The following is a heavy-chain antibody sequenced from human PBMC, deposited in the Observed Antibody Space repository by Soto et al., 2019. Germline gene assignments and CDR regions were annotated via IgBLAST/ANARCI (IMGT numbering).Heavy chain of an antibody. CDR3: ARGDYYNILTGYSSSFDY. CDR1: GYIFTSYY. CDR2: ISAYNGNT. D-gene: IGHD3-9*01. V-gene: IGHV1-18*01. Sequence: ASVKVSCKASGYIFTSYYIHWVRQAPGQGLEWMGWISAYNGNTNYAQKLQGRVTMTTDTSTSTAYMELRSLRSDDTAVYYCARGDYYNILTGYSSSFDYWGQGTLVTVS. J-gene: IGHJ4*02.